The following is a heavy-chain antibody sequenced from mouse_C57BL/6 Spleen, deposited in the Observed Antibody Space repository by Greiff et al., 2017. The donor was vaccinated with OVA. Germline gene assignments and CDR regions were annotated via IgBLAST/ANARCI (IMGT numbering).Heavy chain of an antibody. Sequence: EVKLVESGGGLVQPGGSLKLSCAASGFTFSDYYMYWVRQTPEKRLEWVAYISNGGGSTYYPDTVKGRFTISRDNAKNTLYLQMSRLNSEDTAMYYCARRPAYYHYAMDYWGQGTSVTVSS. J-gene: IGHJ4*01. D-gene: IGHD2-10*01. CDR3: ARRPAYYHYAMDY. CDR1: GFTFSDYY. V-gene: IGHV5-12*01. CDR2: ISNGGGST.